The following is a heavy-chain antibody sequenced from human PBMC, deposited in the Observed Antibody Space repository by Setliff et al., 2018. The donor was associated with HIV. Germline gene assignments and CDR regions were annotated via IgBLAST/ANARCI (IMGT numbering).Heavy chain of an antibody. D-gene: IGHD3-10*01. V-gene: IGHV5-51*01. Sequence: PGESLKISCKGSGYSFTNYWIAWLRQMPGKGLEWMGIIYPGDSDTRYSPSFQGQVTISADKPISTAYLQWSSLKASDTAMYYCARHGQYGSGSYYNRPFDFWGQGTLVTVSS. CDR3: ARHGQYGSGSYYNRPFDF. CDR1: GYSFTNYW. J-gene: IGHJ4*02. CDR2: IYPGDSDT.